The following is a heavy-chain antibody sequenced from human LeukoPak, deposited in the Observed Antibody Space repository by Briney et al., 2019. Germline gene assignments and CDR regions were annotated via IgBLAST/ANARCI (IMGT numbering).Heavy chain of an antibody. V-gene: IGHV1-69*13. CDR2: IIPIFDTA. CDR3: ARERVSGSESPFDY. Sequence: GASVKVSCKASGGTFSSYAISWVRQAPGQGLEWMGGIIPIFDTANYAQKFQGRVTITADESTSTAYMELSSLRSEDTAVYYCARERVSGSESPFDYWGQGTLVTVSS. D-gene: IGHD3-22*01. CDR1: GGTFSSYA. J-gene: IGHJ4*02.